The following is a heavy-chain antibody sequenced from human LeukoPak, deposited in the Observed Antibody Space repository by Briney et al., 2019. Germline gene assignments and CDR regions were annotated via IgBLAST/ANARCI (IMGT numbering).Heavy chain of an antibody. V-gene: IGHV1-69*04. Sequence: PVKVSCKASGGTFSSYAISWVRQAPGQGLEWMGRIIPILGIANYAQKFQGRVTITADKSTSTAYMELSSLRSEGTAVYYCARLSSGSYYNNGSGYWGQGTLVTVSS. CDR3: ARLSSGSYYNNGSGY. J-gene: IGHJ4*02. D-gene: IGHD3-10*01. CDR2: IIPILGIA. CDR1: GGTFSSYA.